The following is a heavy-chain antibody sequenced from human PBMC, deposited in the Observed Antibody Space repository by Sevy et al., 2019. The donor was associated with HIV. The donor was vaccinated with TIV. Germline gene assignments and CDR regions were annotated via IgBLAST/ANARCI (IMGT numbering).Heavy chain of an antibody. CDR2: IYWDDDK. V-gene: IGHV2-5*02. CDR3: AHSEYYYGSGSFYKRGGLFAP. Sequence: SGPTLVNPTQTLTLTCTFSGFSLTTNGVGVGWIRQPPGKALEWLALIYWDDDKRYRPSLKKRLTITKVTSKNQVVLTMTDMDPVDTATYYCAHSEYYYGSGSFYKRGGLFAPWGQGTLVTVSS. J-gene: IGHJ5*02. CDR1: GFSLTTNGVG. D-gene: IGHD3-10*01.